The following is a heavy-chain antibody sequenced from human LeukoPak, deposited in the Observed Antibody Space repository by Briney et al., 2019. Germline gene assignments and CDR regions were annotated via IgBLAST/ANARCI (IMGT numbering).Heavy chain of an antibody. V-gene: IGHV3-7*01. CDR2: IRQDGGEK. D-gene: IGHD3-3*01. J-gene: IGHJ4*02. Sequence: GGSLRLSCAVSGFTFSSYWMNWVRQAPGKGLDWVASIRQDGGEKSYVDSVKGRFTISRDNTKNSVYLQMSSLRAEDTAVYYCARASTLGFSGYDTLDYWGQGTLVTVSS. CDR3: ARASTLGFSGYDTLDY. CDR1: GFTFSSYW.